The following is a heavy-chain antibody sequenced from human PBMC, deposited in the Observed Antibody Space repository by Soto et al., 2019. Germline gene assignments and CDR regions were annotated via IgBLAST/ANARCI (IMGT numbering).Heavy chain of an antibody. Sequence: SYRAAWVKCVNYALSWISKNQGKGLEWVSSTSGTGGDTYHADSVKGRFTISRDNSKNTLYLQMSSLRAEDTATYYCAKHISVPTSVVVVRANRYFDTWGQAPLVTVSS. D-gene: IGHD2-15*01. J-gene: IGHJ5*01. CDR2: TSGTGGDT. CDR1: WVKCVNYA. V-gene: IGHV3-23*01. CDR3: AKHISVPTSVVVVRANRYFDT.